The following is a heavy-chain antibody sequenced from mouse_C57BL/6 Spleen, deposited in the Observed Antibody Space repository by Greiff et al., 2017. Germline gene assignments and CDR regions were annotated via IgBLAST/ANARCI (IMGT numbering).Heavy chain of an antibody. Sequence: VQLQQPGTELVKPGASVQLSCKASGYTFTSYWMHWVKQRPGQGLEWIGNINPSNGGTNYNEKFKSKATLTVDKSSSTAYMQLSSLTSEDSAVYYCARSIGNYWYFDVWGTGTTVTVSS. CDR3: ARSIGNYWYFDV. D-gene: IGHD2-1*01. CDR2: INPSNGGT. J-gene: IGHJ1*03. V-gene: IGHV1-53*01. CDR1: GYTFTSYW.